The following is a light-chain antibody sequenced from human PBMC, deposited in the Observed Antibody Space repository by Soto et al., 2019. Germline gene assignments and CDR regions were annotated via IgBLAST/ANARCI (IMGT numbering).Light chain of an antibody. CDR2: DAS. CDR3: QQYHNYPRT. J-gene: IGKJ1*01. V-gene: IGKV1-5*01. Sequence: DIQMTQSPSTLSASIGDRVTITCRASESIRTWLAWYQHKPGKAPKFLIYDASSLESGVPSRFSGSGSGTEFTLTISNLQPDDFSTYFCQQYHNYPRTFGPGTKVEIK. CDR1: ESIRTW.